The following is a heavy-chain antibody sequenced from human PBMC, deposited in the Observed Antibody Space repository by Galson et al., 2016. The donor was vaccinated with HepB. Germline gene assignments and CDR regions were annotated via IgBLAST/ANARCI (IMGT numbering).Heavy chain of an antibody. J-gene: IGHJ4*02. V-gene: IGHV3-30*18. CDR2: ISYDGSSK. CDR1: EFTFSSYG. Sequence: SLRLSCAASEFTFSSYGMHWVRQAPGKGLEWVAVISYDGSSKYYADSVKGRFTISRDNSKNTLYLQMNSLRAEDTAVYYCAKGYGSGSSGLDSWGQGIPVTVSS. CDR3: AKGYGSGSSGLDS. D-gene: IGHD3-10*01.